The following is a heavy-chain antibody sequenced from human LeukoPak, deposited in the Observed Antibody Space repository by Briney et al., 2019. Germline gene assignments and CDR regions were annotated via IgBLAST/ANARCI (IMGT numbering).Heavy chain of an antibody. V-gene: IGHV3-53*01. D-gene: IGHD6-19*01. J-gene: IGHJ4*02. CDR1: GFIVSNNY. CDR2: LYPGGSTT. CDR3: ARGESSGWSFDY. Sequence: PGGSLSLSCAASGFIVSNNYMNWVRQAPGKGLEWVSVLYPGGSTTYYADSVKGRFTISRDNSKNTLYLQMNSLRAEDTAVYYCARGESSGWSFDYWGQGTLVTVSS.